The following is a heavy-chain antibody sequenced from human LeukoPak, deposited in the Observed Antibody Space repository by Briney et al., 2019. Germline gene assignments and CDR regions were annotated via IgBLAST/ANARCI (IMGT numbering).Heavy chain of an antibody. CDR1: GFTFSSYA. V-gene: IGHV3-64*01. D-gene: IGHD1-26*01. CDR2: ISSNGGST. J-gene: IGHJ4*02. Sequence: GGSLRLSCAASGFTFSSYAMHWVRQAPGKGLEYVPAISSNGGSTYYANSVKGRFTTSRDNSKNTLYLQMGSLRAEDMAVYYCARGQSRWELLNPPDYWGQGTLVTVSS. CDR3: ARGQSRWELLNPPDY.